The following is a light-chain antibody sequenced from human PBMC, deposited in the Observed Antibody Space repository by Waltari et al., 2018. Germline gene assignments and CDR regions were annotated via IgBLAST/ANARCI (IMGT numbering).Light chain of an antibody. V-gene: IGKV1-33*01. CDR2: EAS. J-gene: IGKJ4*01. CDR3: QQYDNLPLT. CDR1: QDINNY. Sequence: IQMTQSPSSLSASVGDRVTITFQASQDINNYLNWYQQKPGKAPNLLIYEASNVEKGVPSRFSGIGSGTDFTFTISSLQPEDIATYYCQQYDNLPLTFGGGTKVEIK.